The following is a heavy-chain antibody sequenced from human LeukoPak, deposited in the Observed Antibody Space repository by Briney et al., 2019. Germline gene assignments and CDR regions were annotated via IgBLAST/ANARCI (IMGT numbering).Heavy chain of an antibody. Sequence: NPGGSLRLSCAASGFTFSSYSMNWVRQAPGKGLMWVSRINNDGSTTNYADSVKGRFTISRDNAQSTLHLQMNSLRADDTAVYYCILVGVTKQPPDYWGQGTLVTVSS. CDR2: INNDGSTT. V-gene: IGHV3-74*01. D-gene: IGHD1-26*01. CDR1: GFTFSSYS. J-gene: IGHJ4*02. CDR3: ILVGVTKQPPDY.